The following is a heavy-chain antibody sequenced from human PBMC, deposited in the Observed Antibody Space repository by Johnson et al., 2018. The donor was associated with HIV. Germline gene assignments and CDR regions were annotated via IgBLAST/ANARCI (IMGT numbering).Heavy chain of an antibody. J-gene: IGHJ3*02. CDR1: GFTFTNAW. V-gene: IGHV3-15*01. D-gene: IGHD3-16*01. CDR2: IKSNTDGGTT. CDR3: TTYATMITMYVEIKGGAFDI. Sequence: VQLVESGGGLVKPGGSLRLSCVASGFTFTNAWMTWVRQAPGKGLEWIGRIKSNTDGGTTEYAEPVKGRFTISRDDSKNTLYLQMNSLTTEDTAVYYCTTYATMITMYVEIKGGAFDIWGQGTMVTVSS.